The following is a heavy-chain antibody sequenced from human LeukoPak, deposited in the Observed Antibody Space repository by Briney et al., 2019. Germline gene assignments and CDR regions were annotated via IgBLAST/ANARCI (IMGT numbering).Heavy chain of an antibody. V-gene: IGHV4-59*08. CDR3: ARLDGNASGYYNH. Sequence: SESLSLTCSVSGVSVTSYYWNWIRQAPGKGLEWIGYISHEGTTNYTPSLRGRFIMSVDTAKNNFSLRLTSVTAADTAVYYCARLDGNASGYYNHWGRGTLVTVSS. D-gene: IGHD1-26*01. J-gene: IGHJ4*02. CDR2: ISHEGTT. CDR1: GVSVTSYY.